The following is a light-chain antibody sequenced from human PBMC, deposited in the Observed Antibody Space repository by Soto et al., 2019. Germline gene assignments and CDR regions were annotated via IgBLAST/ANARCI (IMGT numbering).Light chain of an antibody. CDR2: DDN. Sequence: QSVLTQPPSVSAAPGQKVTMSCSGSSSNIGGNSVSWNQQLPGTAPKLLIYDDNKRPSGIPDRFSGSKSGTSATLGITGFQTGDEADYYCGSWDSSLSAYVFGTGTKVTVL. CDR3: GSWDSSLSAYV. V-gene: IGLV1-51*01. CDR1: SSNIGGNS. J-gene: IGLJ1*01.